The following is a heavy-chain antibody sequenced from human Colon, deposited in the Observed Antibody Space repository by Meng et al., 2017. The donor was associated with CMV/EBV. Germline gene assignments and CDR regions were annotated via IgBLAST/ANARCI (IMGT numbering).Heavy chain of an antibody. Sequence: GESLKISCAASGFTFTSYAMSWVRQAPGEGLEWVSAVSGTGGNSYYADSVKGRFTISRDNSKNTLYLQMNSLRAEDTAVYYCASFSGGPYYYYGMDVWGQGTTVTVSS. CDR3: ASFSGGPYYYYGMDV. V-gene: IGHV3-23*01. J-gene: IGHJ6*02. D-gene: IGHD2/OR15-2a*01. CDR2: VSGTGGNS. CDR1: GFTFTSYA.